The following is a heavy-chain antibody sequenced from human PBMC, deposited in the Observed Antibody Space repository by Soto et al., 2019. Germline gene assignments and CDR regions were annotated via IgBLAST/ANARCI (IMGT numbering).Heavy chain of an antibody. CDR3: ARGGVYGGDHYYTAMDV. Sequence: GGSLSLSCTASGFTFNKYALTWVRQSPGKGLEWVSAINSNEHGPYYIDAVRGGFTITRDNSKNMVYLQMNDLRADDSAVYYCARGGVYGGDHYYTAMDVWGQGTTVTVSS. D-gene: IGHD3-3*01. V-gene: IGHV3-23*01. CDR1: GFTFNKYA. CDR2: INSNEHGP. J-gene: IGHJ6*02.